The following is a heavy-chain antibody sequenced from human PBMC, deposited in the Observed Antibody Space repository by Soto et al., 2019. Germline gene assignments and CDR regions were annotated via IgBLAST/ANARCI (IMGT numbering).Heavy chain of an antibody. Sequence: WGSLRISCAASGLTLRNYAMGWARQAPGKGLEWASAISGSGGTTHYADSVKGRFTISRDNSKNTLYLQMNSLRVEDTAVYYCAKDRSSTSCYAFDYWGQGSLVTVS. V-gene: IGHV3-23*01. CDR3: AKDRSSTSCYAFDY. CDR2: ISGSGGTT. J-gene: IGHJ4*02. D-gene: IGHD2-2*01. CDR1: GLTLRNYA.